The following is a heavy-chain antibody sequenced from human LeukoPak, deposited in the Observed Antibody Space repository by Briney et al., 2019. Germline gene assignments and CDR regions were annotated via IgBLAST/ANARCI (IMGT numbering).Heavy chain of an antibody. Sequence: GGSPRLSCAASGFTFSSYEMNWVRQAPGKGLEWVSYISSSGSTIYYADSVKGRFTISRDNAKNSLYLQMNSLRAEDTAVYYCARGFPSYYDILTGYFYRNGMDVWGKGTTVTVSS. J-gene: IGHJ6*04. V-gene: IGHV3-48*03. CDR2: ISSSGSTI. D-gene: IGHD3-9*01. CDR3: ARGFPSYYDILTGYFYRNGMDV. CDR1: GFTFSSYE.